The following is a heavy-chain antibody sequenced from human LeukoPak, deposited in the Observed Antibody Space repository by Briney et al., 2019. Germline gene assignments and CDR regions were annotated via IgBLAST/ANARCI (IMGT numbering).Heavy chain of an antibody. CDR3: ARQSGSYSGYFDY. V-gene: IGHV1-8*01. J-gene: IGHJ4*02. Sequence: RASVTVSFKASGYTFTSYDINWVRQAPGQGLEWMGWMNPNSGNTGYAQKFQGRVTMTRDTSISTAYMELSRLRSDDTAVYYCARQSGSYSGYFDYWGQGTLVTVSS. CDR2: MNPNSGNT. D-gene: IGHD1-26*01. CDR1: GYTFTSYD.